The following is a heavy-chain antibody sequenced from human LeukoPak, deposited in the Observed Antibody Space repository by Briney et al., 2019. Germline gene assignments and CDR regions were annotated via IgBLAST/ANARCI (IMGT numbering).Heavy chain of an antibody. J-gene: IGHJ5*02. CDR1: GFTFSSYS. D-gene: IGHD3-10*01. CDR3: ARDLRLLWFGEFPP. CDR2: ISSSSSTI. Sequence: GGSLRLSCAASGFTFSSYSMNWVRQAPGKGLEWVSYISSSSSTIYYADSVKGRFTISRDNAKNSLYLQMNSLRDEDTAVYYCARDLRLLWFGEFPPWGQGTLVTVSS. V-gene: IGHV3-48*02.